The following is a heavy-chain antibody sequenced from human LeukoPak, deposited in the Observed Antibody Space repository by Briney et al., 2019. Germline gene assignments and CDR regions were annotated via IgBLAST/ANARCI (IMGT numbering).Heavy chain of an antibody. V-gene: IGHV3-53*01. D-gene: IGHD2-2*02. CDR2: IYSGGST. Sequence: GGSLRLXCAASGFTVSSNYMSWDRRAPGKGLEWVSVIYSGGSTYYADSVKGRFTISRDNSKNTLYLQMNSLRAEDTAVYYCARVGVVVPAAIGWFDPWGQGTLVTVSS. CDR3: ARVGVVVPAAIGWFDP. CDR1: GFTVSSNY. J-gene: IGHJ5*02.